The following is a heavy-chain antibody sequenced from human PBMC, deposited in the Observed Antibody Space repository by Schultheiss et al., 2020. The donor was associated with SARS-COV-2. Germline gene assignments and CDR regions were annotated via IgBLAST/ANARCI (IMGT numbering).Heavy chain of an antibody. CDR3: ARQGYDFWSGYEDY. CDR2: IYYSGST. V-gene: IGHV4-59*08. Sequence: SETLSLTCAVYGGSFSGYYWSWIRQPPGKGLEWIGYIYYSGSTNYNPSLKSRVTISVDTSKNQFSLKLSSVTAADTAVYYCARQGYDFWSGYEDYWGQGTLVTVSS. CDR1: GGSFSGYY. J-gene: IGHJ4*02. D-gene: IGHD3-3*01.